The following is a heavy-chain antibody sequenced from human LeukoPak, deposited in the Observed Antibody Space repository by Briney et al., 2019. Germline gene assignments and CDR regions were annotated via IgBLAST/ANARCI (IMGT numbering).Heavy chain of an antibody. CDR3: ARDRVYYDILTGYYLRGAYLDY. Sequence: ASVKASCKASGYTFTSYAMHWGRQAPGQRLEWMGWINAVNGNTKYSQKFQCRVTITRDTSASTAYMELSSLRSEDTAVYYCARDRVYYDILTGYYLRGAYLDYWGQETLVTVSS. CDR2: INAVNGNT. D-gene: IGHD3-9*01. J-gene: IGHJ4*02. CDR1: GYTFTSYA. V-gene: IGHV1-3*01.